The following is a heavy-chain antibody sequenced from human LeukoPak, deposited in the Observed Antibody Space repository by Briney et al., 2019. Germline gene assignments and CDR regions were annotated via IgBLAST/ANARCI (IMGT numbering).Heavy chain of an antibody. V-gene: IGHV1-8*03. CDR1: GYTFTSYD. Sequence: ASVKVSCKASGYTFTSYDINWVRQATGQGLEWMGWMNPNSGNTGYAQKFQGRVTITRNTSISTANMELSSLRSEDTAVYYCARGVRIVVVPAAIANWYYFDYWGRGALVTVSS. D-gene: IGHD2-2*01. CDR3: ARGVRIVVVPAAIANWYYFDY. J-gene: IGHJ4*02. CDR2: MNPNSGNT.